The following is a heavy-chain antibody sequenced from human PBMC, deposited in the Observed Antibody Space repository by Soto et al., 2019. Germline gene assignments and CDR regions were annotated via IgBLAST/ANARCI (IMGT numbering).Heavy chain of an antibody. Sequence: AGGSLRLSCAASGFTFSIFGMLWVRQAPGKGLEWVALVSYDGSNKYYADSVKGRFTISRDNSKNTLDLQMNSLRAEDTAVYYCAKSTTRDVYCIFDYWGQGTLVTVSS. J-gene: IGHJ4*02. V-gene: IGHV3-30*18. D-gene: IGHD1-1*01. CDR1: GFTFSIFG. CDR3: AKSTTRDVYCIFDY. CDR2: VSYDGSNK.